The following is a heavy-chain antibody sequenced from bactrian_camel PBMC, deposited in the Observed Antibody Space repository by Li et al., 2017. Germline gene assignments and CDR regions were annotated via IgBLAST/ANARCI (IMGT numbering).Heavy chain of an antibody. D-gene: IGHD5*01. J-gene: IGHJ6*01. CDR2: ISAGSGSS. CDR1: GNIYNRC. V-gene: IGHV3S53*01. CDR3: AARYRGCPRAATDFDY. Sequence: HVQLVESGGGSVQAGGSLRLSCAASGNIYNRCMGWFRQAPGKEREGVAAISAGSGSSHYADHVKGRFTLSQDRAKNTVYLQMNSLKPEDTALYYCAARYRGCPRAATDFDYWGQGTQVTVS.